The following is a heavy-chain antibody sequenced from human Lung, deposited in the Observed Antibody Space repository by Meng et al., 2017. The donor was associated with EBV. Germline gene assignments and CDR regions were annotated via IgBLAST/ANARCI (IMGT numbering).Heavy chain of an antibody. J-gene: IGHJ4*02. D-gene: IGHD3-10*01. Sequence: QVQLVESGGGVVQPGRSLRLSCAASGFTFSSYGMHWVRQAPGKGLEWVAVISYDGSNKYYADSVKGRFTISRDNSKNTLYLQMDSVRVEDTAVYYCAKAPGPGVRGVIYYFDDWGQGTLVTVSS. CDR3: AKAPGPGVRGVIYYFDD. CDR2: ISYDGSNK. V-gene: IGHV3-30*18. CDR1: GFTFSSYG.